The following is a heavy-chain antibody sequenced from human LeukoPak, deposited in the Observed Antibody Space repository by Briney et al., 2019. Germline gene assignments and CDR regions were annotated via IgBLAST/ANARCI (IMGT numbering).Heavy chain of an antibody. CDR2: IYYSGST. Sequence: SETLSLTCTVSGGSISSSSYYWGWIRQPPGKGLERIGSIYYSGSTYYNPSLKSRVTISVDTSKNQFSLKLSSVTAADTAVYYCASGYSYGYYYYYGMDVWGQGTTVTVSS. J-gene: IGHJ6*02. CDR1: GGSISSSSYY. CDR3: ASGYSYGYYYYYGMDV. V-gene: IGHV4-39*01. D-gene: IGHD5-18*01.